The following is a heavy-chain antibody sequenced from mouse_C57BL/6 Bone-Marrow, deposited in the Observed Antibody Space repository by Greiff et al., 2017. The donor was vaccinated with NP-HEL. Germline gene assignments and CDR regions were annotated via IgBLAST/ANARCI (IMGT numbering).Heavy chain of an antibody. CDR2: IDPENGDT. CDR3: TTLLRQFPWFAY. V-gene: IGHV14-4*01. D-gene: IGHD1-1*01. Sequence: EVQLQQSGAELVRPGASVKLSCTASGFNIKDDYMHWVKQRPEQGLEWIGWIDPENGDTEYASKFQGKATITADPSSNTAYLQLSSLTSEDTAVYYCTTLLRQFPWFAYWGQGTLVTVSA. CDR1: GFNIKDDY. J-gene: IGHJ3*01.